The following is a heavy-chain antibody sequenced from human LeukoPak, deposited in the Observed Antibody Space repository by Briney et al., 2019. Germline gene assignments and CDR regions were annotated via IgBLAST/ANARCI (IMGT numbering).Heavy chain of an antibody. V-gene: IGHV4-38-2*02. CDR2: IYHSGST. D-gene: IGHD1-26*01. CDR3: ARASSGSYYVPDY. Sequence: SETLSLTCTVSGYSISSGYYWGWIRQPPGKGLEWIGSIYHSGSTYYNPSLKSRVTISVDTSKNQFSLKLSSVTAADTAVYYCARASSGSYYVPDYWGQGTLVTVSS. CDR1: GYSISSGYY. J-gene: IGHJ4*02.